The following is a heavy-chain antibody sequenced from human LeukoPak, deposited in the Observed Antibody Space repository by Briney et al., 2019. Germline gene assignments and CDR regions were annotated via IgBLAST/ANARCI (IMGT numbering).Heavy chain of an antibody. Sequence: GASVKVSCKVSGYTLTGLSMHWVRQAPGKGLEWMGGFDPEDGETIYAQKFQGRVTMTEDTSTNTAYMELSSLRSEDTAVYYCATDYGDTNWFDPWGQGTLVTVSS. V-gene: IGHV1-24*01. J-gene: IGHJ5*02. CDR3: ATDYGDTNWFDP. CDR2: FDPEDGET. CDR1: GYTLTGLS. D-gene: IGHD4-17*01.